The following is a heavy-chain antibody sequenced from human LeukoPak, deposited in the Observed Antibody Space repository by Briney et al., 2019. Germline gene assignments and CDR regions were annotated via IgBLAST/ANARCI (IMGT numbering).Heavy chain of an antibody. V-gene: IGHV4-59*01. D-gene: IGHD3-16*01. Sequence: KTSETLSFTGTASGGSISSYYWSWIRQPPGKGLEWIGCIYYSGSTNYNPSLKSRVTISVDTSKNQFSLKLSSVTAADTAVYYCARGAGWLIDYWGQGILVTVSS. CDR1: GGSISSYY. CDR3: ARGAGWLIDY. CDR2: IYYSGST. J-gene: IGHJ4*02.